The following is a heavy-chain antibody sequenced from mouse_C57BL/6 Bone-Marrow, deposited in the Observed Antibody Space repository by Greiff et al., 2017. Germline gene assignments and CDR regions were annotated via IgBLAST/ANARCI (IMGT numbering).Heavy chain of an antibody. CDR3: AKHYGSSYGYAMDY. Sequence: QVQLQQSGAELARPGASVKLSCKASGYTFTSYGIRWVKQRTGQGLEWIGEIYPRSGNTYYNEKFKGKATLTADKSSSTAYMELRSLTSEDSAVYFCAKHYGSSYGYAMDYWGQGTSVTVSS. CDR2: IYPRSGNT. CDR1: GYTFTSYG. J-gene: IGHJ4*01. V-gene: IGHV1-81*01. D-gene: IGHD1-1*01.